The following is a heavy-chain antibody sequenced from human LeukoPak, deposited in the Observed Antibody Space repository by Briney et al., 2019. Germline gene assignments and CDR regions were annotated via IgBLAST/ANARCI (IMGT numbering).Heavy chain of an antibody. CDR3: AKGCSSTSCYGLFDY. J-gene: IGHJ4*02. D-gene: IGHD2-2*01. CDR2: ISGSGGST. Sequence: PGGSLRPSCAASGFTFSSYAMSWVRQAPGKGLEWVSAISGSGGSTYYADSVKGRFTISRDNSKNTLYLQMNSLRAEDTAVYYCAKGCSSTSCYGLFDYWGQGTLVTVSS. V-gene: IGHV3-23*01. CDR1: GFTFSSYA.